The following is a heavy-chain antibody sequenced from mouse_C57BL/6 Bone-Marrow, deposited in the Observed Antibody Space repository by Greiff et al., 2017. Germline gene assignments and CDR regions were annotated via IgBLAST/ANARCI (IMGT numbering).Heavy chain of an antibody. CDR1: EYEFPSHD. CDR3: ARQYRFITTVVAPFDY. J-gene: IGHJ2*01. CDR2: INSDGGST. D-gene: IGHD1-1*01. V-gene: IGHV5-2*01. Sequence: EVMLVESGGGLVQPGESLKLSCESNEYEFPSHDMSWVRKTPEKRLELVAAINSDGGSTYYPDTMERRLIISRDNTKKTLYLQMSSLRSEDTALYYCARQYRFITTVVAPFDYWGQGTTLTVSS.